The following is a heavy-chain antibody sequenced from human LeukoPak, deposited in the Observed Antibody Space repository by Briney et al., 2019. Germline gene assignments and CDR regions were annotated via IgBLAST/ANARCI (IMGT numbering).Heavy chain of an antibody. Sequence: PGGSLRLSCAASGFTFSTYFMGWVRQAPGKGLEWVSAISGSGGTTYYANSVKGRFTFSRDNSKNTLYLQMNSLRAEDTAIYYCARMIRDYGDSNWFDPWGQGTLVTVSS. CDR3: ARMIRDYGDSNWFDP. J-gene: IGHJ5*02. D-gene: IGHD4-17*01. CDR2: ISGSGGTT. V-gene: IGHV3-23*01. CDR1: GFTFSTYF.